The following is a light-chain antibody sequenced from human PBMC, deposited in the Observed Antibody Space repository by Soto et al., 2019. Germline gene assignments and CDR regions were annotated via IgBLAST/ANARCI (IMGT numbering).Light chain of an antibody. Sequence: DIQMTQSPSSLSASIGDRVTITCRASQTITNYLNWYQQKPGKAPNLLIYGASSLQSGDPSRFSGGGSGTDFTLTINSLEPEDYGTYYCQQSYSFPFTFGPGTKVDV. V-gene: IGKV1-39*01. CDR3: QQSYSFPFT. J-gene: IGKJ3*01. CDR2: GAS. CDR1: QTITNY.